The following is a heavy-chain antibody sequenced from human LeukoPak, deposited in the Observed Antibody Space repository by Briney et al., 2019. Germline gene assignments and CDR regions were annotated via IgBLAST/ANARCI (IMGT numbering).Heavy chain of an antibody. CDR2: IYYSGST. J-gene: IGHJ4*02. V-gene: IGHV4-59*01. D-gene: IGHD6-19*01. CDR3: ARYSNSNGVNY. CDR1: GGSISSYY. Sequence: SETLSLTCTVSGGSISSYYWSWIRQPPGKGLEWIGYIYYSGSTNYNPSLKSRVTISVDTSKNQFSLKLSSVTAADTAVYYCARYSNSNGVNYWGQGTLVTVSS.